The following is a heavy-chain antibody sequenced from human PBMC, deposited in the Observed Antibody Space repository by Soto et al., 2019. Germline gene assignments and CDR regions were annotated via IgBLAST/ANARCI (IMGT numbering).Heavy chain of an antibody. V-gene: IGHV3-74*01. CDR1: GFTFSSYW. J-gene: IGHJ3*02. CDR2: INSDGSST. D-gene: IGHD3-3*01. Sequence: GGSLRLSCAASGFTFSSYWMHWVRQAPGKGLVWVSRINSDGSSTSYADSVKGRFTISRDNAKNTLYLQVNSLRAEDTAVYYCARDPGLSPIPYYDFWSGSDDAFDIWGQGTMVTVSS. CDR3: ARDPGLSPIPYYDFWSGSDDAFDI.